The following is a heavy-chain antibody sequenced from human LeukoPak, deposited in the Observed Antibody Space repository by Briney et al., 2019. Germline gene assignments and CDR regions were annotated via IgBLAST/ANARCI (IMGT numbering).Heavy chain of an antibody. V-gene: IGHV4-34*01. Sequence: SETLSLTCAVYGGSFSGYYWSWIRQPPGKGLEWIGEINHSGSTNYNPSLKSRVTISVDTSKNQFSLKLSSVTAADTAVYYCAREGNWGNDAFDIWGQGTMVTVS. J-gene: IGHJ3*02. CDR1: GGSFSGYY. CDR2: INHSGST. D-gene: IGHD7-27*01. CDR3: AREGNWGNDAFDI.